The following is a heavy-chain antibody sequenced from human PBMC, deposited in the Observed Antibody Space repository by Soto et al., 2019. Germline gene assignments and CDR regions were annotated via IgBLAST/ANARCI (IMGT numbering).Heavy chain of an antibody. D-gene: IGHD6-19*01. CDR3: ARGKGIGWYESSDY. V-gene: IGHV3-53*01. Sequence: EVQLVESGGGLIQPGESLRLSCAASGFTVSISYMSWVRQAPGKGLEWVSTIYRDGSTYYADSVEGRFTISRDNSKNTLYLQMNSLRAEDTAHYYCARGKGIGWYESSDYWGQGTLVTVSS. CDR1: GFTVSISY. J-gene: IGHJ4*02. CDR2: IYRDGST.